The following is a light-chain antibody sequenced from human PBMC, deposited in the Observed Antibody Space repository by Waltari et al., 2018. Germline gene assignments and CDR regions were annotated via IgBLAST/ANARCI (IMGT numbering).Light chain of an antibody. CDR3: QQYYITPPT. CDR2: WAS. Sequence: DILMTQSPDSLTVSLGERATVNCKSSQSVLSSSNNKNFLAWYQQKPGQPPKLLIYWASTRGSGVPDRFSGSGSGTDFTLTISSLHAEDVAVYYCQQYYITPPTFGQGTKVEIK. CDR1: QSVLSSSNNKNF. J-gene: IGKJ1*01. V-gene: IGKV4-1*01.